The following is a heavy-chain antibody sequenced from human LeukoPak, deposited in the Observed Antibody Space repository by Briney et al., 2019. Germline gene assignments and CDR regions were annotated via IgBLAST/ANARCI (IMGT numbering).Heavy chain of an antibody. D-gene: IGHD2-21*02. CDR3: ATVRGYGGDCYYLDY. Sequence: PGGSLRLSCAASGFTFSTYAIHWVRQAPGKGLEWVTIIWYDGSNKYYADSVKGRFIISRDNSKNTLYLQMNSLRAEDTAVYYCATVRGYGGDCYYLDYWGQGTLVTVSS. CDR1: GFTFSTYA. CDR2: IWYDGSNK. V-gene: IGHV3-33*08. J-gene: IGHJ4*02.